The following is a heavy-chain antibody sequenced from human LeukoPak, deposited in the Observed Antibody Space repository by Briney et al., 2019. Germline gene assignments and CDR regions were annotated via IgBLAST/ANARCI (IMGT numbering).Heavy chain of an antibody. CDR1: GYTFTGYY. CDR3: ARDRSSGWLVSDY. J-gene: IGHJ4*02. Sequence: GASVKVSCKASGYTFTGYYMHWVRQAPGQGLEWMGWINPNSGGTNYAQKFQGRVTMTRDTSISTAYMELSRLRSDDTAVYYCARDRSSGWLVSDYWGQGTLVTVSS. V-gene: IGHV1-2*02. D-gene: IGHD6-19*01. CDR2: INPNSGGT.